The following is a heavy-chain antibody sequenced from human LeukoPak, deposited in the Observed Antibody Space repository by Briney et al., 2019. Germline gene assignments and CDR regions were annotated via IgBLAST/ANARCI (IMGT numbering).Heavy chain of an antibody. CDR3: AREVGSSRDFDY. J-gene: IGHJ4*02. CDR2: IGSSSSYT. CDR1: GFTFSEYY. V-gene: IGHV3-11*05. Sequence: GGSLRLSCAASGFTFSEYYMSWIRQAPGKGLEWITYIGSSSSYTNYADSVKGRFTISRDNAKNSLYLQMNSLRAEDTAVYYCAREVGSSRDFDYWGQGTLVTVSS. D-gene: IGHD6-13*01.